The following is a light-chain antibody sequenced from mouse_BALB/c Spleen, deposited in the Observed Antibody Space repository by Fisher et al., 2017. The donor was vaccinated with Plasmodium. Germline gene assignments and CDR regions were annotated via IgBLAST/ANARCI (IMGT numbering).Light chain of an antibody. CDR3: LQGTHFPFT. CDR2: LVS. V-gene: IGKV1-135*01. J-gene: IGKJ4*01. CDR1: QSLLDSDGRTY. Sequence: VLTQTPLTLSVTIGHPASISCKSSQSLLDSDGRTYLNWLLQRPGQSPKRLISLVSKLDSGVPDRFTGSGSVTDFTLKINRVEAEDLGVYYCLQGTHFPFTFGSGTKLEIK.